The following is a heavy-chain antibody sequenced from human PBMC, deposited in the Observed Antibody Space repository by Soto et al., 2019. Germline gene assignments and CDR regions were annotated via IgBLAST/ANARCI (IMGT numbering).Heavy chain of an antibody. J-gene: IGHJ4*02. Sequence: SVKVSCKASGGTFSRYAISWVRQAPGQGLEWMGGIIPIFGTANYAQKLQGRVTMTTDTSTSTAYMELRSLRSDDTAVYYCARDNPPLGYWGQGTLVTVSS. V-gene: IGHV1-69*05. CDR1: GGTFSRYA. CDR2: IIPIFGTA. CDR3: ARDNPPLGY.